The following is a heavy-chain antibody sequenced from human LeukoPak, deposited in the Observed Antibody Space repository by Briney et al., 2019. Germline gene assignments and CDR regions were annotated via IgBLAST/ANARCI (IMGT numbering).Heavy chain of an antibody. Sequence: ASVKVSCKASGGTFSSYAISWVRQAPGQGLEWMGGIIPIFGTANYAQKFQGRVTITADESTSTAYMELSSLRSEDTAVYYCAGLLLWFGELPKNYAFDIWGQGTMVTVSS. CDR2: IIPIFGTA. D-gene: IGHD3-10*01. CDR3: AGLLLWFGELPKNYAFDI. J-gene: IGHJ3*02. V-gene: IGHV1-69*13. CDR1: GGTFSSYA.